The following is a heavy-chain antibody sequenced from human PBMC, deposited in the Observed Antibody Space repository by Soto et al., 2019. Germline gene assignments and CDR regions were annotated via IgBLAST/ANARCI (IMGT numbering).Heavy chain of an antibody. Sequence: SVKVSCEASGYSYTTYGISWVRQAPGQGLEWMAWISAYNGNTNYAQKLQGRVTTTTDTSTSTAYMELRSLRSDDTAVYYCARSIVVVTAADYWGQGTLVTVSS. J-gene: IGHJ4*02. V-gene: IGHV1-18*01. CDR3: ARSIVVVTAADY. CDR2: ISAYNGNT. D-gene: IGHD2-21*02. CDR1: GYSYTTYG.